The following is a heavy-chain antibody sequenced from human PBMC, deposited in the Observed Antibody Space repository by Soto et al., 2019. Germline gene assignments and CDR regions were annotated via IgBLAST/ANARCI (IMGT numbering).Heavy chain of an antibody. D-gene: IGHD3-22*01. CDR1: GFTFTTYW. Sequence: GGSLRLSCAASGFTFTTYWMSWVRQAPGKGPEWVANINQDGRAGWYVDSVKGRFTISRDNAKKSLYLQMNSLRVEDTAVYYCARGDYHDTSGPFSDAFDIWGQGTMVTVSS. CDR2: INQDGRAG. J-gene: IGHJ3*02. V-gene: IGHV3-7*04. CDR3: ARGDYHDTSGPFSDAFDI.